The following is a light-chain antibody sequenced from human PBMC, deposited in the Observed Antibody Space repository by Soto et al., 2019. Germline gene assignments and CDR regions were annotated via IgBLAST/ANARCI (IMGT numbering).Light chain of an antibody. V-gene: IGLV1-40*01. Sequence: QSVLTQPPSGSGAPGQRVTISCTGSSSNIGAGYDVHWYQQLPGTAPKLLIYGNSTRPSGVPDRFSGYKSGTSASLAITGLQAEDEADYYCHSYDSSLSGVVFGGGTQLTVL. CDR2: GNS. CDR1: SSNIGAGYD. J-gene: IGLJ2*01. CDR3: HSYDSSLSGVV.